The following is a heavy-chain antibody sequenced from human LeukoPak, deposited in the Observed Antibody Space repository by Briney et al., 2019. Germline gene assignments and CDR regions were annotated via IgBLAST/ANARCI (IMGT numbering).Heavy chain of an antibody. D-gene: IGHD3-22*01. Sequence: GGSLRLSCAASGFTFSDYWMHWVRQVPGKGLVWVARINADGSIINHADSVKGRFTISRGNAENTLYLQMNSLRAEDTAVYYCARGEYYHESSGYPNYWGQGTLVTVSS. V-gene: IGHV3-74*01. CDR2: INADGSII. J-gene: IGHJ4*02. CDR1: GFTFSDYW. CDR3: ARGEYYHESSGYPNY.